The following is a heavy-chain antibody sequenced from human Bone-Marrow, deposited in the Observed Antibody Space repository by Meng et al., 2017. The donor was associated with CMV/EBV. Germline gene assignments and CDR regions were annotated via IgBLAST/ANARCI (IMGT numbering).Heavy chain of an antibody. CDR3: ARLVDSSGYYYGWFDP. J-gene: IGHJ5*02. V-gene: IGHV1-69*10. CDR1: GGTFSSYA. Sequence: SGGTFSSYALSWVRQAPGQGLEWMGGIIPILGIANYAQKFQGRVTITADKSTSTAHMELSSLRSEDTAVYYCARLVDSSGYYYGWFDPWGQGTLVTVSS. D-gene: IGHD3-22*01. CDR2: IIPILGIA.